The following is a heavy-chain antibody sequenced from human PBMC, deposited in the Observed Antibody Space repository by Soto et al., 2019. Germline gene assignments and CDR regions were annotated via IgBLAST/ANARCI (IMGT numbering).Heavy chain of an antibody. CDR1: GYPFPSYV. CDR2: ISTYNGDT. J-gene: IGHJ4*02. Sequence: ASVKVSCKASGYPFPSYVINWVRQAPGQGLEWLGWISTYNGDTNYAQNLQGRVTMTTDTSTSTAHMELRSLRSDDTAVYYCARESVSVSPHGGRQFDYWGQGTLVTVSS. D-gene: IGHD4-17*01. CDR3: ARESVSVSPHGGRQFDY. V-gene: IGHV1-18*01.